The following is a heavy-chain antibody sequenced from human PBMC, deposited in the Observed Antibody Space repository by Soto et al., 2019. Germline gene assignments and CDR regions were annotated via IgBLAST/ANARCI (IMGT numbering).Heavy chain of an antibody. V-gene: IGHV3-15*01. CDR2: IKSKTDGGTT. CDR1: GFTFSNAW. J-gene: IGHJ3*02. Sequence: GGSLRLSCAASGFTFSNAWMSWVRQAPGKGLEWVGRIKSKTDGGTTDYAAPVKGRFTISRDDSKNTLYLQMNSLKTEDTAVYYCTTEYNWNYGAFDIWGQGTMVTVSS. CDR3: TTEYNWNYGAFDI. D-gene: IGHD1-7*01.